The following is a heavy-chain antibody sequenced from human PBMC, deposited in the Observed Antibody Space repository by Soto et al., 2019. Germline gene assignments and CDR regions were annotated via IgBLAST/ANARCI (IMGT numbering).Heavy chain of an antibody. J-gene: IGHJ4*02. Sequence: QVQLQESGPGLVKPSETLSLTCTVSGASISSYYWSWIRQPPGKGLEWIGYVYYSGSTNYNPSLKRRVTIPVDTSKTQFSLKLSSVTAAKTAMYSGARDKPPSLWGQGTLVTFSS. CDR2: VYYSGST. CDR3: ARDKPPSL. V-gene: IGHV4-59*01. CDR1: GASISSYY.